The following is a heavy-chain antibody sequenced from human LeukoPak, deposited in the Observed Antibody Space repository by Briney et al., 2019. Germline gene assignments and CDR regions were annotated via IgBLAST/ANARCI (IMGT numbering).Heavy chain of an antibody. V-gene: IGHV4-34*01. Sequence: SETLSLTRAVYGGSFSGYYWNWIRQPPGKGLEWIGEINHSGSTNYNPSLKSRVTISVDTSKNQFSLKLSSVTAADTAVYYCARRIQLWTPQLFDYWGQGTLVTVSS. CDR3: ARRIQLWTPQLFDY. J-gene: IGHJ4*02. CDR1: GGSFSGYY. CDR2: INHSGST. D-gene: IGHD5-18*01.